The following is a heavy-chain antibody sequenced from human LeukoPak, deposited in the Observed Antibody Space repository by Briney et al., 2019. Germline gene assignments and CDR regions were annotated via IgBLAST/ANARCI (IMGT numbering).Heavy chain of an antibody. V-gene: IGHV1-69*05. J-gene: IGHJ3*02. CDR1: GGTFSSYA. D-gene: IGHD3-10*01. CDR2: IIPIFGTA. CDR3: ASMRSIDYYGSGSLAFDI. Sequence: SVKVSCKASGGTFSSYAISWVRQAPGQGLEWMGGIIPIFGTANYAQKFQGRVTIATDESTSTAYMELSSLRSEDTAVYYCASMRSIDYYGSGSLAFDIWGQGTMITVSS.